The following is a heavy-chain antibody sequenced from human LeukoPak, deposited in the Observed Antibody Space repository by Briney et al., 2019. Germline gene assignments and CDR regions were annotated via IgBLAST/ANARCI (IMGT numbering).Heavy chain of an antibody. CDR1: GFSFSSYE. V-gene: IGHV3-48*03. CDR3: ARDTLVYADSPGAFDI. J-gene: IGHJ3*02. Sequence: PGGSLRLSCAASGFSFSSYEMNWVRQAPGKGLEWVSYIGSSGSTVYYADSVKGRFTISRDNAKNSLYLQMNSLRDEDTAVYYCARDTLVYADSPGAFDIWGQGTMVTVSS. CDR2: IGSSGSTV. D-gene: IGHD4-17*01.